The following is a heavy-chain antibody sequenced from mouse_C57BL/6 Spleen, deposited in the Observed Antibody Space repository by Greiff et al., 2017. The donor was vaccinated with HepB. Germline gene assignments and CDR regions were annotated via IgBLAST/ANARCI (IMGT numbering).Heavy chain of an antibody. J-gene: IGHJ4*01. Sequence: QVQLQQPGAELVMPGASVKLSCKASGYTFTSYWMHWVKQRPGQGLEWIGEIDPSDSYTNYNQKFKGKSTLTVDKSSSTAYMQLSSLTSEDSAVYYCARDDGSSYRAMDYWGQGTSVTVSS. V-gene: IGHV1-69*01. CDR2: IDPSDSYT. D-gene: IGHD1-1*01. CDR1: GYTFTSYW. CDR3: ARDDGSSYRAMDY.